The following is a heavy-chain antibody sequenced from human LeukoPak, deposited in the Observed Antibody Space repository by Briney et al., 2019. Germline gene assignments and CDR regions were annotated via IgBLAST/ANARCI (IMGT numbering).Heavy chain of an antibody. Sequence: PSETLSLTCTVSGGSISSGSYYWSWIRQPAGKGLEWIGRIYTSGSTNYNPSLKSRVTISVDTSKNQFSLKLSSVTAADTAVYYCAKGFGELFYWGQGTLVTVSS. CDR1: GGSISSGSYY. D-gene: IGHD3-10*01. CDR3: AKGFGELFY. V-gene: IGHV4-61*02. J-gene: IGHJ4*02. CDR2: IYTSGST.